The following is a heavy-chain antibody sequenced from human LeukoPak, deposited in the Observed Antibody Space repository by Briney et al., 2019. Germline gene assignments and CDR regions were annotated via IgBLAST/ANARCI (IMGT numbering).Heavy chain of an antibody. Sequence: PGGSLRLSCVASGFTFSSYAMSWVRQAPGKGLEWVSSISVSGGSTNYAGSVKGRFTISRDNSKNTLYLQMSSLRAEDTAVYYCGKGQRGIGDPWGQGPLVTVSS. CDR2: ISVSGGST. J-gene: IGHJ5*02. CDR1: GFTFSSYA. D-gene: IGHD1-26*01. V-gene: IGHV3-23*01. CDR3: GKGQRGIGDP.